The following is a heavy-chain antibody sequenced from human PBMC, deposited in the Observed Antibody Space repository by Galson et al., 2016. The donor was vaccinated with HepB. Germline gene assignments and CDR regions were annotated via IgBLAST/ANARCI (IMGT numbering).Heavy chain of an antibody. J-gene: IGHJ6*02. CDR1: GFTFSSYA. CDR2: IYIGGGGI. D-gene: IGHD3-3*01. Sequence: SLRLSCAASGFTFSSYAMNWVRQAPGKGLEGISYIYIGGGGINYSDSVKGRFTISRDNAKNSLYLQMNSLRDEGTAVYYCVTDFWPTEVGWGQGTTVIVFS. V-gene: IGHV3-48*02. CDR3: VTDFWPTEVG.